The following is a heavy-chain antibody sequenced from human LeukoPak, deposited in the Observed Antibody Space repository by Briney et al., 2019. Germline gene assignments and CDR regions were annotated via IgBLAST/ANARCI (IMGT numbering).Heavy chain of an antibody. D-gene: IGHD3-10*01. CDR1: GFTFSDHY. CDR2: SRNKAYSYTA. J-gene: IGHJ4*02. Sequence: GGSLRLSCAASGFTFSDHYVDWVRQAPGKGLEEGGRSRNKAYSYTAEYAASVKGRFSISTDDSRNSVYLQMNSLKIEDTAAYYCSRDLTMVRGVTDYWGQGTLVTVSS. CDR3: SRDLTMVRGVTDY. V-gene: IGHV3-72*01.